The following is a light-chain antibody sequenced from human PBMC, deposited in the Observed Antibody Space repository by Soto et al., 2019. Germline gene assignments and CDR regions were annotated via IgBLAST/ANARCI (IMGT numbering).Light chain of an antibody. V-gene: IGLV2-14*01. Sequence: QAALTQPASISGSPGQAITISCTGTSSDVGAYNSVSWYQHHPGKATKLIIYEVINRPSGVFNRFSAYKSVNTASLIISGLQAEDEADYYCRSYTASSTYVFGHGTQVTV. J-gene: IGLJ1*01. CDR3: RSYTASSTYV. CDR1: SSDVGAYNS. CDR2: EVI.